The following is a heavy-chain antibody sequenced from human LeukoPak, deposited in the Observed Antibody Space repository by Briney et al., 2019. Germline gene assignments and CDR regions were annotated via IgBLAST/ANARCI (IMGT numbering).Heavy chain of an antibody. V-gene: IGHV4-34*01. J-gene: IGHJ4*02. CDR2: INHGGST. CDR3: ASRSDPGGGY. D-gene: IGHD2-15*01. Sequence: SETLSLTCAVYGGSFSGYYWSWIRQPPGKWLEWIGEINHGGSTNYNPSLKSRVTISVATSKNQFSLKLSSVTAADTAVYYCASRSDPGGGYWGQGTLVTVSS. CDR1: GGSFSGYY.